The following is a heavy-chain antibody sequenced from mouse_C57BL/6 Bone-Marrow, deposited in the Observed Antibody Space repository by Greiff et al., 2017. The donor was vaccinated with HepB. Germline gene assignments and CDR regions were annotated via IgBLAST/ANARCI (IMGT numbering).Heavy chain of an antibody. Sequence: QVQLQQPGAELVKPGASVKMSCKASGYTFTSYWITWVTQRPGQGLEWIGDIYPGSGSTNYNEKFKSKATLTVDTSSSTAYMQLSSLTSEDSAVYYCARYGNYPYYYAMDYWGQGTSVTVSS. V-gene: IGHV1-55*01. CDR2: IYPGSGST. J-gene: IGHJ4*01. CDR3: ARYGNYPYYYAMDY. D-gene: IGHD2-1*01. CDR1: GYTFTSYW.